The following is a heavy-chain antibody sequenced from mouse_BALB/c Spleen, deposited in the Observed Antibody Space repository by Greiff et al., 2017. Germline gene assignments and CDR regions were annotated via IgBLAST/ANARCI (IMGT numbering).Heavy chain of an antibody. V-gene: IGHV5-4*02. D-gene: IGHD5-1*01. CDR1: GFTFSDYY. Sequence: EVKLVESGGGLVKPGGSLKLSCAASGFTFSDYYMYWVRQTPEKRLEWVATISDGGSYTYYPDSVKGRFTISRDNAKNNLYLQMSSLKSEDTAMYYCARGASVPYAMDYWGQGTSVTVSS. CDR3: ARGASVPYAMDY. CDR2: ISDGGSYT. J-gene: IGHJ4*01.